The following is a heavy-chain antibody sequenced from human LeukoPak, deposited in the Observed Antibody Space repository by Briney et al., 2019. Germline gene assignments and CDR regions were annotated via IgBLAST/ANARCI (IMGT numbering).Heavy chain of an antibody. CDR3: VEGSAWTDYFDY. CDR1: GASISNRSDY. J-gene: IGHJ4*02. CDR2: VYNSDTGGNT. Sequence: SETLSLTCTVSGASISNRSDYWGWIRQPPGKGLEWIGSVYNSDTGGNTYYTPSLKSRVTISVDTSKNQFSLKLSSVTAADTAMYYCVEGSAWTDYFDYWGQGTLVTVSS. V-gene: IGHV4-39*07. D-gene: IGHD3-10*01.